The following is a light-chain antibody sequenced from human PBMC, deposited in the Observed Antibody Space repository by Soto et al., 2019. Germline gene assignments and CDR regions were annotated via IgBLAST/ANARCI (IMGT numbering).Light chain of an antibody. CDR1: SSDVGANNF. Sequence: QSALTQPASVSGSPGQSITISCTGTSSDVGANNFVSWYQQYPGKAPKLIICEVSNRPSGVSNRFSGSKSGNTASLTISGLQAEDEADYYCNSYTNTAARVFGTGTKVTVL. V-gene: IGLV2-14*01. J-gene: IGLJ1*01. CDR2: EVS. CDR3: NSYTNTAARV.